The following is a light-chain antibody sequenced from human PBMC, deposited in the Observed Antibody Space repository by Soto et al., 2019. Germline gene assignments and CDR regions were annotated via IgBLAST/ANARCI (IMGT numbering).Light chain of an antibody. CDR3: QQSYSTPRT. J-gene: IGKJ1*01. CDR1: QSISTY. V-gene: IGKV1-39*01. Sequence: DIQMTQSPSSLSASVGDRVTITCRASQSISTYLNWYQQKPGKAPKLLIYGASSLQSGVPSRFSGGGSGTDFTLTISSLQPEDFATYYCQQSYSTPRTFGQGTKVDIK. CDR2: GAS.